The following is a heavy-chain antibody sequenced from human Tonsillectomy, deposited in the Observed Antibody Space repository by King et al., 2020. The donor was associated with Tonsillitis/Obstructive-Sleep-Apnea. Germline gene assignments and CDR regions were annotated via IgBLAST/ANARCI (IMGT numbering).Heavy chain of an antibody. V-gene: IGHV3-53*01. Sequence: VQLVESGGGLIQPGGSLRLSCAASGFTVSSNYMSWVRQAPGKGLEWVSVIYSGGSTYYADSVKGRFTISRDNSKNTLYLQMNSLRAEDTAVYYWARGGSGWPPRWFDPWGQGTLVTVSS. J-gene: IGHJ5*02. CDR1: GFTVSSNY. CDR3: ARGGSGWPPRWFDP. D-gene: IGHD6-19*01. CDR2: IYSGGST.